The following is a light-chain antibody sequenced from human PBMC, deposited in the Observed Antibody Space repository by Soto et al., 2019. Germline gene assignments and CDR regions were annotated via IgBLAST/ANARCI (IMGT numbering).Light chain of an antibody. CDR3: QSYDSSLSGYV. Sequence: QSVLTQPPSVSGAPGQRVTISCTGSSSNIGAGYDVPWYQQLPGTAPKLLIYDNNNRPSGVPDRFSGSKSGTSASLAITGLQAEDEADYYCQSYDSSLSGYVFGTGTKVTVL. V-gene: IGLV1-40*01. CDR2: DNN. CDR1: SSNIGAGYD. J-gene: IGLJ1*01.